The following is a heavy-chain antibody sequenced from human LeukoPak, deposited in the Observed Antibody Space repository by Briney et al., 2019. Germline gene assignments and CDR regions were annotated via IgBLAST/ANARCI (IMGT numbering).Heavy chain of an antibody. J-gene: IGHJ6*04. CDR2: IYHSGST. V-gene: IGHV4-4*02. D-gene: IGHD2-21*02. Sequence: SETLSLTCAVSGVSISSSNWWSWGRQPPGQGLEWIGEIYHSGSTNYNPSLKSRVTISVDKSKNQFSLKLSSVTAADTAVYYCARDKGDPDNYYYYGMDVWGKGTTVTVSS. CDR1: GVSISSSNW. CDR3: ARDKGDPDNYYYYGMDV.